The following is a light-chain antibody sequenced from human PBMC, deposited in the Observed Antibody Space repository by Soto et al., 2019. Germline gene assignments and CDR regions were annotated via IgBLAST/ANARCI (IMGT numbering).Light chain of an antibody. CDR1: QTISSW. V-gene: IGKV1-5*03. Sequence: DIQMTQSHSTLSGSVGDRVTITCRASQTISSWLAWYQQKPGKAPKLLIYKASTLKSGVPSRFSGSGSGTEFTLTISSLQSEDFAVYYCQQFNIWPHMLSFGGGTKLEMK. CDR2: KAS. CDR3: QQFNIWPHMLS. J-gene: IGKJ4*02.